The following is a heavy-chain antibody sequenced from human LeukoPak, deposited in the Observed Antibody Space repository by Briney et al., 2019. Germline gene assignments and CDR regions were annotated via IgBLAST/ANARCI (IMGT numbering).Heavy chain of an antibody. CDR1: GYSFTSYW. CDR3: ARPERRGYSYGPLDY. D-gene: IGHD5-18*01. J-gene: IGHJ4*02. CDR2: IYPGDSDT. Sequence: GEFLKISCKGSGYSFTSYWIGWVRQMPGKGLEWMGIIYPGDSDTRYSPSFQGQVTISADKSISTAYLQWSSLKASDTAMYYCARPERRGYSYGPLDYWGQGTLVTVSS. V-gene: IGHV5-51*01.